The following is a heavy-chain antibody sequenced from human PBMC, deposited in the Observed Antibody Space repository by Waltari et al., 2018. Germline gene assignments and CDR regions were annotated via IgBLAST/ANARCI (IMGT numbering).Heavy chain of an antibody. J-gene: IGHJ6*03. CDR1: IASLTGYL. CDR3: ARGHPFTIVSPRYYYYYYMDV. V-gene: IGHV4-34*01. Sequence: VHLQQWRAGLLKPSETPSPPCGVYIASLTGYLRNCNRPAPGKGLEWIGDINYSGNTDYNPSLESRVTISADTSKNQFSLHLTSGTAADTAVYYCARGHPFTIVSPRYYYYYYMDVWDKGTAVTVSS. CDR2: INYSGNT. D-gene: IGHD3-9*01.